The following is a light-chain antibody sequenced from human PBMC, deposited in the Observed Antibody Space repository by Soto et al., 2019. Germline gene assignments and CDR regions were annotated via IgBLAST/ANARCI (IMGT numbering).Light chain of an antibody. CDR3: QQYGSSPLT. J-gene: IGKJ3*01. Sequence: EIVLTQSPGTLSLSPGERATLSCRATQSVSSNYLAWYQQKSGQAPRLLTYGASSRATGIPDRFSGGGSGTDFTLTITRLEPEDFAVYYCQQYGSSPLTFGPGTKVDIK. V-gene: IGKV3-20*01. CDR2: GAS. CDR1: QSVSSNY.